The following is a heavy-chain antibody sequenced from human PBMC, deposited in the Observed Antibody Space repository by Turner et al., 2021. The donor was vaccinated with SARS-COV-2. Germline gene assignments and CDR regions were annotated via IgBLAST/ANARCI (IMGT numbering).Heavy chain of an antibody. CDR2: ISYDGSNK. CDR3: ARDGDRFGLFYYYGMDV. CDR1: GFTFSSYA. Sequence: QVQLVESGGGVVQPGRSLRLSCAASGFTFSSYAMHWVLQAPGKGLEWVAVISYDGSNKYYADSVKGRFTISRDNSKNTLYLQMNSLSAEDTAVYYCARDGDRFGLFYYYGMDVWGQGTTVTVSS. V-gene: IGHV3-30-3*01. D-gene: IGHD2-21*01. J-gene: IGHJ6*02.